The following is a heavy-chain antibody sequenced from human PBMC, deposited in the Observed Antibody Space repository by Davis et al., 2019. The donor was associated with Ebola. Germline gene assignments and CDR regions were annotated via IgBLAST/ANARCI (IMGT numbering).Heavy chain of an antibody. Sequence: ASVPVSFKASGYIFPTYDINWVRQATGQGLEWMGWMNPDSGNAGYAQKFQGRVTMTRDTSITTAYMELSSLSSDDTAVYYCTRGIARRRSGSWFDPWGQGTPVTVSS. V-gene: IGHV1-8*01. CDR1: GYIFPTYD. D-gene: IGHD2-15*01. CDR3: TRGIARRRSGSWFDP. J-gene: IGHJ5*02. CDR2: MNPDSGNA.